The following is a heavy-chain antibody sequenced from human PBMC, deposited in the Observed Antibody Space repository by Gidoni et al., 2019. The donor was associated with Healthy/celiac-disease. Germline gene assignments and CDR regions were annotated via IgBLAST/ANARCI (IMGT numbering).Heavy chain of an antibody. V-gene: IGHV4-34*01. CDR3: ARGGIAAGWGTGRFDP. J-gene: IGHJ5*02. CDR2: INHSGST. CDR1: GGSFSGYY. D-gene: IGHD6-13*01. Sequence: QVQLQQWGAGLLKPSETLSLTCAVYGGSFSGYYWSWIRQPPGKGLEWIGEINHSGSTNYNPSLKSRVTISVDTSKNQFSLKLSSVTAADTAVYYCARGGIAAGWGTGRFDPWGQGTLVTVSS.